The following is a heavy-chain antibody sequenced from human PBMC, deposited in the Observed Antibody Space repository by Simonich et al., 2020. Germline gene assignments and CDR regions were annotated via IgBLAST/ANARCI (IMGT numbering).Heavy chain of an antibody. V-gene: IGHV4-34*01. CDR2: INHSGGT. Sequence: QVQLQQWGAGLLKPSETLSLTCAVYGGSFSGSYWSWIRQPPGKGLEWIWEINHSGGTNYNPSLKSRVTISVDTSKNQFSLKLSSVTAADTAVYYCARRGYYNFWSGYEYFQHWGQGTLVTVSS. CDR1: GGSFSGSY. J-gene: IGHJ1*01. D-gene: IGHD3-3*01. CDR3: ARRGYYNFWSGYEYFQH.